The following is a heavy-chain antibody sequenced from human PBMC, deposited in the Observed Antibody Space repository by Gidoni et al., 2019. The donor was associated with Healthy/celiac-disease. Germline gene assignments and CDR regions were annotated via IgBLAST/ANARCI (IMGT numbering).Heavy chain of an antibody. V-gene: IGHV3-21*01. J-gene: IGHJ4*02. CDR2: ISSTSSYI. CDR1: GFTFSSYS. Sequence: EVQLVESGGGLVKPGGSLRLFCAASGFTFSSYSMNWVRQAPGKGLEWVSSISSTSSYINYADSLKGRFTISRDNAKNSLYLQMNSLRAEDTAVYYCAVYAYDYWGQGTLVTVSS. D-gene: IGHD2-8*01. CDR3: AVYAYDY.